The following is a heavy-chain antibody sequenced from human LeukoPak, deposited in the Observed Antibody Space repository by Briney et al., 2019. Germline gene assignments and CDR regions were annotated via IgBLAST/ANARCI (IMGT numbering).Heavy chain of an antibody. CDR1: GFPFSVYN. CDR2: ISSSSSYI. D-gene: IGHD2-2*01. V-gene: IGHV3-21*04. J-gene: IGHJ4*02. Sequence: KPGGSLRLSCAASGFPFSVYNMNWVRQAPGKGLEWVSSISSSSSYIYYADSVKGRFTISRDNAKNSLYLQMNSLRAEDTAVYYCARDGTSNVVVPAAEFDYWGQGTLVTVSS. CDR3: ARDGTSNVVVPAAEFDY.